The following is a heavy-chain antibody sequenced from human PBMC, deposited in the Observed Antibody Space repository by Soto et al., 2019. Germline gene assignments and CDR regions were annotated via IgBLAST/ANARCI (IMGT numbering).Heavy chain of an antibody. V-gene: IGHV1-46*01. D-gene: IGHD6-6*01. J-gene: IGHJ4*02. CDR2: INPSGGST. Sequence: QVQLVQSGAEVKKPGASVKVSCKASGYTFTSYYMHWVRQAPGQGLEWMGIINPSGGSTSYAQKFQGRVTMTRDTSTSTVYMELSSLRSEDTAVYYCARDLRTGAARLGNLLGYWGQGTLVTVSS. CDR1: GYTFTSYY. CDR3: ARDLRTGAARLGNLLGY.